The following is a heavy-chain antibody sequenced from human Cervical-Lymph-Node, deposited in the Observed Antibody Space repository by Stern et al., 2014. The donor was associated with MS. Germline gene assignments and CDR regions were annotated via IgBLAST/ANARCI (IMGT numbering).Heavy chain of an antibody. CDR1: GLTFSSHG. CDR2: IWYDGSNE. Sequence: VQLVESGGGVVQPGRSLRLSCVASGLTFSSHGMHWVRQAPGKGLEWVAVIWYDGSNEKYVDSVRGRITISRDNSKDTLYLQMNSLRAEDTAVYYCVAYSSGDNINYWGQGTLVTVSS. D-gene: IGHD6-19*01. CDR3: VAYSSGDNINY. V-gene: IGHV3-33*01. J-gene: IGHJ4*02.